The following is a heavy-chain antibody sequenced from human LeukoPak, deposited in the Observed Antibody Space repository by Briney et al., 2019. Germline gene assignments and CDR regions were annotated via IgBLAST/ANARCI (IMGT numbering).Heavy chain of an antibody. J-gene: IGHJ4*02. Sequence: SETLSLTCTVSGGSISSGGYYWSWIRQPPGKGLEWIGYIYHSGSTYYNPSLKSRVTISVDTSKNQFSLKLNSVTAADTAVYYCARAERRDGYADYGFWVYWGQGTLVTVSS. CDR3: ARAERRDGYADYGFWVY. V-gene: IGHV4-30-2*01. CDR2: IYHSGST. CDR1: GGSISSGGYY. D-gene: IGHD5-24*01.